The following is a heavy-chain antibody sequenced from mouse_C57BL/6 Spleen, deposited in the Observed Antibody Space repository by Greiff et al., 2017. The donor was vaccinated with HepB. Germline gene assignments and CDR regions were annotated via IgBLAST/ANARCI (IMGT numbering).Heavy chain of an antibody. D-gene: IGHD1-1*01. J-gene: IGHJ1*03. CDR3: AKEGPYGSSDGWYFDV. CDR1: GFTFSDYY. Sequence: EVKLMESGGGLVQPGGSLKLSCAASGFTFSDYYMYWVRQTPEKRLEWVAYISNGGGSTYYPDTVKGRFTISRDNAKNTLYLQMSRLKSEDTAMYYCAKEGPYGSSDGWYFDVWGTGTTVTVSS. CDR2: ISNGGGST. V-gene: IGHV5-12*01.